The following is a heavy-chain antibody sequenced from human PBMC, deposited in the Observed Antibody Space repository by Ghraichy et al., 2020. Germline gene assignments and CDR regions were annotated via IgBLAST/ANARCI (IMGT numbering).Heavy chain of an antibody. CDR1: GGSISSSSYY. J-gene: IGHJ4*02. D-gene: IGHD3-16*02. CDR3: ARHKRITGTTSDYDYIWGSYRKSGVDY. Sequence: SETLSLTCTVSGGSISSSSYYWGWIRQPPGKGLEWIGSIYYSGSTYYNPSLKSRVTISVDTSKNQFSLKLSSVTAADTAVYYCARHKRITGTTSDYDYIWGSYRKSGVDYWGQGTLVTVSS. V-gene: IGHV4-39*01. CDR2: IYYSGST.